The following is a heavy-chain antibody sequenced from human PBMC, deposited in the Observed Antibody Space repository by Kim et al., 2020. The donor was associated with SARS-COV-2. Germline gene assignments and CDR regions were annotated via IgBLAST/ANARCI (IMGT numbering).Heavy chain of an antibody. V-gene: IGHV4-59*08. CDR3: ARHLYDSSGYYYSIFDY. D-gene: IGHD3-22*01. Sequence: HKSRVTISVDTSTNQFSLKLSSVTAADTAVYYCARHLYDSSGYYYSIFDYWGQGTLVTVSS. J-gene: IGHJ4*02.